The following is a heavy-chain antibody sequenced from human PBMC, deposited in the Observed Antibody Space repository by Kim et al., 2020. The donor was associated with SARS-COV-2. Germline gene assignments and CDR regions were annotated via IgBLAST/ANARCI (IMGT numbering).Heavy chain of an antibody. J-gene: IGHJ6*02. V-gene: IGHV3-33*01. CDR2: ICDDGSKD. CDR3: ARDLLVEATSYGMDV. Sequence: GGSLRLSCAASGFTFSSYGMHWVRQAPGKGLEWVAGICDDGSKDSYADSVKGRLTISRDNAKNTLYLQMNSLRAEDTAVYYCARDLLVEATSYGMDVWGQGTTVTVSS. D-gene: IGHD1-26*01. CDR1: GFTFSSYG.